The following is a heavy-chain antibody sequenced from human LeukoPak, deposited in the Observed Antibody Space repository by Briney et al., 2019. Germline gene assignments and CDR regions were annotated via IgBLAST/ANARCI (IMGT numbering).Heavy chain of an antibody. J-gene: IGHJ4*02. V-gene: IGHV1-24*01. Sequence: ASVRVSCKVSGYTLTELSMHRVRQAPGKGLEWMGGFDPEDGETIYAQKFQGRVTMTEDTSTDTAYMELSSLRSEDTAVYYCATDQYYYGSGIPWGQGTLVTVSS. CDR3: ATDQYYYGSGIP. CDR2: FDPEDGET. D-gene: IGHD3-10*01. CDR1: GYTLTELS.